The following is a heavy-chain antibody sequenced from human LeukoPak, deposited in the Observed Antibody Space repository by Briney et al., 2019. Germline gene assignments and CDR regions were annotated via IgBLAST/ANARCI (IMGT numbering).Heavy chain of an antibody. V-gene: IGHV3-30*04. CDR1: GFTFSSYA. CDR3: ARAANTRYSGSYWRIDH. D-gene: IGHD1-26*01. Sequence: GGSLRLSCAASGFTFSSYAMRWVRQAPGKGLEWVAVISYDGSNKYYADSVKGRFTISRDNSKNTLYLQMNSLRAEDTAVYYCARAANTRYSGSYWRIDHWGQGTLVTVSS. CDR2: ISYDGSNK. J-gene: IGHJ4*02.